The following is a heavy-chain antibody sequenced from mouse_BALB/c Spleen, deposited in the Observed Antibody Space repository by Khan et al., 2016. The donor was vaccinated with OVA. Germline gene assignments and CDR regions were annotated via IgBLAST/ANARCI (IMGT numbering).Heavy chain of an antibody. J-gene: IGHJ3*01. V-gene: IGHV1-69*02. CDR3: SREVGTMAY. CDR2: IYTSDSYT. D-gene: IGHD1-1*02. Sequence: QVQLKQSGAELVRPGTSVKLSCKAAGYTFTNYWINWVKQRPGQGLEWIGNIYTSDSYTNYNQNFKDKATLTVDKSSSTASMQLRSPTSEDSAFYYCSREVGTMAYWGHGTLVTVSA. CDR1: GYTFTNYW.